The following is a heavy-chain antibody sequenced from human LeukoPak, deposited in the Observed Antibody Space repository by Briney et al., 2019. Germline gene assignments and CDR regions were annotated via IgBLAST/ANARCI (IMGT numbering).Heavy chain of an antibody. CDR1: GGSISSYY. CDR2: IYYSGST. D-gene: IGHD5-24*01. J-gene: IGHJ4*02. Sequence: SETLSLTCTVSGGSISSYYWSWIRQLPGKGLEWIAYIYYSGSTNYNPSLKSRVTISVDTSKNQFSLKLSTVTAADTAVYYCARGKGRWLQPLVDYWGQGTLVTVSS. V-gene: IGHV4-59*01. CDR3: ARGKGRWLQPLVDY.